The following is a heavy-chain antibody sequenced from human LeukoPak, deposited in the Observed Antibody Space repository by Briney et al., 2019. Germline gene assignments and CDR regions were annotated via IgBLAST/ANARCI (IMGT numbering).Heavy chain of an antibody. V-gene: IGHV3-7*01. Sequence: GGSLRLSCAASGFTFSSYGMSWVRQAPGKGLEWVANMKQDGSEKYYVDSVKGRFTISRDNAKNSLYLQMNSLSAEDTATYYCARDRRDGYNVLDYWGQGTLVTVSS. J-gene: IGHJ4*02. CDR3: ARDRRDGYNVLDY. CDR1: GFTFSSYG. CDR2: MKQDGSEK. D-gene: IGHD5-24*01.